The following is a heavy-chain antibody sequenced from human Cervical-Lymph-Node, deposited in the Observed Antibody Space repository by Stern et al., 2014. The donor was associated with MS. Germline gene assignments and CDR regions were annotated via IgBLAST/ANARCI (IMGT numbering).Heavy chain of an antibody. CDR3: ARELSGMYGMDV. Sequence: QVQLQESGPGLVKPSQTLSLTCTVSGGSINNGDYYWSWVRPHPGKGLVWLGSIYYSGATYYNRSLKGRLTISVDTSKRHFSLKLTSVTAADTAVYYCARELSGMYGMDVWGQGTTVTVSS. V-gene: IGHV4-31*03. D-gene: IGHD1-1*01. CDR2: IYYSGAT. CDR1: GGSINNGDYY. J-gene: IGHJ6*02.